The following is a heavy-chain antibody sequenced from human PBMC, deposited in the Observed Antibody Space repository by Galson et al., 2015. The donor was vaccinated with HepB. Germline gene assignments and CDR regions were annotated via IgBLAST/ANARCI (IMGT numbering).Heavy chain of an antibody. V-gene: IGHV1-18*04. CDR1: GYTFTING. CDR3: ARDRDYRFDY. Sequence: SVKVSCKASGYTFTINGISWVRQTPRQGLEWLGWISAYGGNTKYAQKHQGRITLTRDTSTSTAYMELRSLRSDDTATYYCARDRDYRFDYWGQGTLVTVSS. J-gene: IGHJ4*02. D-gene: IGHD3-16*02. CDR2: ISAYGGNT.